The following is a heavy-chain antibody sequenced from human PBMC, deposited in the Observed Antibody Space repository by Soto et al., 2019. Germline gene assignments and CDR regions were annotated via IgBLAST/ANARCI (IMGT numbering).Heavy chain of an antibody. V-gene: IGHV3-64*01. Sequence: GGSLRLSCAASGFTFSSYAMHWVRQAPGKGLEYVSAISSNGGSTYYANSVKGRLTISRDNSKNTLYLQMGSLRAEDMAVYYCARGVVVVAATYGMDVWGQGTTVTVSS. J-gene: IGHJ6*02. CDR2: ISSNGGST. D-gene: IGHD2-15*01. CDR1: GFTFSSYA. CDR3: ARGVVVVAATYGMDV.